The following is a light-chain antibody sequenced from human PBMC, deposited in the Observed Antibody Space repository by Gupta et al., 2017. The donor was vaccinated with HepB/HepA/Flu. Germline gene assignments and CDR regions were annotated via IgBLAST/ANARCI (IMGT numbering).Light chain of an antibody. V-gene: IGLV1-40*01. CDR1: SSNIGTSYD. Sequence: HSVLTQPPSVSGTPGQRVTISCTGSSSNIGTSYDVHWYQQLPGTAPKLLMYGQNRRPSVPDRFSASKSGTSASLAITGLQAEDEADYYCQSFDTSLSGVVFGGGTKLTVL. J-gene: IGLJ2*01. CDR2: GQN. CDR3: QSFDTSLSGVV.